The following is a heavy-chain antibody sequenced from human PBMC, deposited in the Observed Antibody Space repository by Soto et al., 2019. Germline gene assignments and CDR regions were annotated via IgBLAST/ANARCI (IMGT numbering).Heavy chain of an antibody. CDR3: VKAPPYYDILTGYPRLYCGMDV. CDR2: ISSNGGST. D-gene: IGHD3-9*01. J-gene: IGHJ6*02. CDR1: GFTFSSYA. Sequence: PGGSLRLSCSASGFTFSSYAMHWVRQAPGKGLEYVSAISSNGGSTYYADSVKGRFTISRDNSKNTLYLQMSRLRAEDTAVYYCVKAPPYYDILTGYPRLYCGMDVWGQGTTVTVSS. V-gene: IGHV3-64D*06.